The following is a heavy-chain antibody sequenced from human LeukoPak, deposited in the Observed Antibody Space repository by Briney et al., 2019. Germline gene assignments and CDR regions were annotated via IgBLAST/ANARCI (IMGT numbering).Heavy chain of an antibody. CDR2: ISSSSSTI. CDR3: TTPDTAMANDAFDI. Sequence: GGSLRLSCAASGFTFSSYSMNWVRQAPGKGLEWVSYISSSSSTIYYADSVKGRFTISRDNAKNSLYLQMNSLKTEDTAVYYCTTPDTAMANDAFDIWGQGTMVTVSS. V-gene: IGHV3-48*01. CDR1: GFTFSSYS. J-gene: IGHJ3*02. D-gene: IGHD5-18*01.